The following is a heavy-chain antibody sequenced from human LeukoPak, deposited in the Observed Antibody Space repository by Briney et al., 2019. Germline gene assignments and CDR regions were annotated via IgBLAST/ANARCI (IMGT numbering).Heavy chain of an antibody. V-gene: IGHV4-39*07. CDR2: IYYSGST. Sequence: SETLFLTCTVSGVSISSSSYYWGWIRQPPGKGLEWSGSIYYSGSTYYNPSLKSRVTISVDTSKNQFSLKLSSVTAADTAVYYCSAYCSGCSCQTWGYYYGLDVWGQGTTVTVSS. CDR1: GVSISSSSYY. CDR3: SAYCSGCSCQTWGYYYGLDV. D-gene: IGHD2-15*01. J-gene: IGHJ6*02.